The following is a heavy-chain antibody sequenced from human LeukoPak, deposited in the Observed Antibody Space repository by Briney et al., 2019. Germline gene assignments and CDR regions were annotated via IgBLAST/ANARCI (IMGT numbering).Heavy chain of an antibody. D-gene: IGHD2-21*02. CDR3: AKSYCGGDCYFLCDY. CDR1: GFTFSSYA. CDR2: ISGSGGST. J-gene: IGHJ4*02. V-gene: IGHV3-23*01. Sequence: GASLRLSCAASGFTFSSYAMSWVRQAPGKGLEWVSAISGSGGSTYYADSVKGRFTISRDNSKNTLYLQMNSLRAEDTAVYYCAKSYCGGDCYFLCDYWGQGTLVTVSS.